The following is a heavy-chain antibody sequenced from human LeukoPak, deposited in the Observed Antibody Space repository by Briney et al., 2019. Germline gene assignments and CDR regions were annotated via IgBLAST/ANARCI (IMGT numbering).Heavy chain of an antibody. CDR1: GFTFSSYA. D-gene: IGHD3-3*01. CDR3: ARDRGDFWSGYYTYFSGAGPFDY. Sequence: GGSLRLSCAASGFTFSSYAMSWVRQAPGKGLERVSAISGGGGSTYYADSVKGRFTISRDNSKNTLYLQMNSLRAEDTAVYYCARDRGDFWSGYYTYFSGAGPFDYWGQGTLVTVSS. J-gene: IGHJ4*02. CDR2: ISGGGGST. V-gene: IGHV3-23*01.